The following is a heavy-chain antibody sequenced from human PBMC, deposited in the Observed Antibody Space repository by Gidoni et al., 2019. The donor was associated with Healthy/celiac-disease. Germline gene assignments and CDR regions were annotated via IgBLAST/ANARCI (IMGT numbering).Heavy chain of an antibody. CDR3: ARHCGGDCYWYFDL. CDR2: IYYSGST. Sequence: QVQLQESGPGLVKPSETLSLTCPVSGGSVSSGSYYWSWIRQPPGKGLEWIGYIYYSGSTNYNPSLKSRVTISVDTSKNQFSLKLSSVTAADTAVYYCARHCGGDCYWYFDLWGRGTLVTVSS. D-gene: IGHD2-21*02. V-gene: IGHV4-61*01. J-gene: IGHJ2*01. CDR1: GGSVSSGSYY.